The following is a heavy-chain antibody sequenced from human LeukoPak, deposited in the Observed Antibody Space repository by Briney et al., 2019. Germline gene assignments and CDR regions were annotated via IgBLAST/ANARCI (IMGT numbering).Heavy chain of an antibody. V-gene: IGHV3-23*01. J-gene: IGHJ6*03. Sequence: GGSLRLSCAASGFTFSSYAMSWVRQAPGKGLEWVSAISGSGGSTYYADSVKGRFTISRDNSKNTLYLQMNSLRAEDTAVYYCAKDVRDIVVVPAAIQNTAYYYYYMDVWGKGTTVTVSS. D-gene: IGHD2-2*01. CDR1: GFTFSSYA. CDR2: ISGSGGST. CDR3: AKDVRDIVVVPAAIQNTAYYYYYMDV.